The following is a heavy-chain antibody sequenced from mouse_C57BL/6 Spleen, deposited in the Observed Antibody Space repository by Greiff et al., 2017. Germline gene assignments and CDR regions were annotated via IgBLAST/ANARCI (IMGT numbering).Heavy chain of an antibody. CDR2: MHPSDSDT. CDR3: AITGLRAFDY. Sequence: VQLQQPGAELVKPGASVKVSCKASGYTFTSYWMHWVKQRPGQGLEWIGRMHPSDSDTNYSQQFKGKAKLTVYKSTSTAYMQLSSLTSEDSAVYYCAITGLRAFDYWGQGTTLTGSS. D-gene: IGHD2-4*01. J-gene: IGHJ2*01. V-gene: IGHV1-74*01. CDR1: GYTFTSYW.